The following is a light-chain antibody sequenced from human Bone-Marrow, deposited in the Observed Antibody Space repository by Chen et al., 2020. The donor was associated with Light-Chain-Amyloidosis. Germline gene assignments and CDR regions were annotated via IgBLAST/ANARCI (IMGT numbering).Light chain of an antibody. J-gene: IGKJ2*01. CDR3: MQTTEFPHT. CDR2: KIS. V-gene: IGKV2-24*01. Sequence: DIVMSQTLLSSPVTLRQPASMSCRSSQSLVHSDGNSYLSWLQQRTGQPPRLLIYKISNRFSGGPDRCRGSGAGTDFTVKISRVEAEDVAVYYCMQTTEFPHTFGQGTKLEIK. CDR1: QSLVHSDGNSY.